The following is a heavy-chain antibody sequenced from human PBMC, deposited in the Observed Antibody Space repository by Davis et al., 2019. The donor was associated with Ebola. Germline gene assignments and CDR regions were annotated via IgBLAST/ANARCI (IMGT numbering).Heavy chain of an antibody. D-gene: IGHD5-24*01. J-gene: IGHJ4*02. CDR3: ARGEMATGYYFDY. CDR2: IKEDGGEK. Sequence: GESLKISCEASGFTFSNYWMSWVRQAPGKGLEWVANIKEDGGEKHYVDSVKGRFTISRDNAKNSLYLQMNSLRAEDTAVYYCARGEMATGYYFDYWGQGTLVTVSS. V-gene: IGHV3-7*01. CDR1: GFTFSNYW.